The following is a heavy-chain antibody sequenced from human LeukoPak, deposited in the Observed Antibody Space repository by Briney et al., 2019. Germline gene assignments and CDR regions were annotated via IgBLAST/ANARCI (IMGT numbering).Heavy chain of an antibody. CDR2: IIPMLGTV. CDR3: ARDQKVGATPYFGMDV. CDR1: GATFSSYA. V-gene: IGHV1-69*04. Sequence: SVKVSCKASGATFSSYAINWVRLAPGQGLEWMGRIIPMLGTVNYAQKFQGRVTIIADKFTSTAYMELSSLRSEDTAVYYCARDQKVGATPYFGMDVWGQGTTVTVSS. J-gene: IGHJ6*02. D-gene: IGHD1-26*01.